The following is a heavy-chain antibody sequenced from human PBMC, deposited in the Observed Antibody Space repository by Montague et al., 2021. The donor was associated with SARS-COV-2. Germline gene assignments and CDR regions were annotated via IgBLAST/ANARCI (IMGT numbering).Heavy chain of an antibody. V-gene: IGHV3-74*01. D-gene: IGHD1-14*01. CDR2: TT. Sequence: TTNYADSVKSRFNISRDNAKNTLYLQMNNLRAEDTAVYSCARKENHALDIWGQGTMVTGSS. CDR3: ARKENHALDI. J-gene: IGHJ3*02.